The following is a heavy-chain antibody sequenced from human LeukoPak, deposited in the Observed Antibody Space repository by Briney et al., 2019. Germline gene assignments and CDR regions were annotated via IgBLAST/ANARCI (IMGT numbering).Heavy chain of an antibody. CDR2: IYTNGAT. Sequence: SETLSLTCSVSGTSLSPFHWTWFRQPAGKRPEWIGLIYTNGATTLNPSLKSRVAISVDLAKNQPFLELASVTAADTAMYYCARKDGDYWGQGTLVTVSS. CDR1: GTSLSPFH. CDR3: ARKDGDY. J-gene: IGHJ4*02. V-gene: IGHV4-4*07.